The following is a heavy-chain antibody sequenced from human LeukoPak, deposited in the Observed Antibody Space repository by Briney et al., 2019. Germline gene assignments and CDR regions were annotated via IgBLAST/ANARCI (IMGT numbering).Heavy chain of an antibody. V-gene: IGHV5-51*01. CDR3: ARRSYCGGDCYSLDAFDI. D-gene: IGHD2-21*02. J-gene: IGHJ3*02. CDR1: GYSFTSYW. Sequence: GESLKISCKGSGYSFTSYWIGWVRQMPGKGLEWMGIIYPGDSDTRYSPSFQGQVTISADESISTAYLQWSSLKASDTAMYYCARRSYCGGDCYSLDAFDIWGQGTMVTVSS. CDR2: IYPGDSDT.